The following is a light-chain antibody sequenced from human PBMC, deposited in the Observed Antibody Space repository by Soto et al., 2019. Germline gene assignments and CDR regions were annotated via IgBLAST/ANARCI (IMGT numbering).Light chain of an antibody. CDR2: DAS. Sequence: DIQMTQSPSTLSGSVGDRVTITCRASQTISSWLAWYQQKPGKAPKLLIYDASSRATGIPNRFSGSGSGTDFTLTISRLEPEDFAVFYCQQYGDSPTFGQGTKVEIK. V-gene: IGKV1-5*01. J-gene: IGKJ1*01. CDR1: QTISSW. CDR3: QQYGDSPT.